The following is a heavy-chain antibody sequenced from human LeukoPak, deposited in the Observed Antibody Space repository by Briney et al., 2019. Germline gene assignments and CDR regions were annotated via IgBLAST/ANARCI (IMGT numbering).Heavy chain of an antibody. CDR3: ARDRGRDGYNL. J-gene: IGHJ4*02. CDR1: GYTFTSYA. Sequence: GASVKVSCKASGYTFTSYAISWVRQAPGQGLEWMGRIIPIFGTANYAQKFQGRVTITTDESTSTAYMELSSLRSEDTAVYYCARDRGRDGYNLWGQGTLVTVSS. D-gene: IGHD5-24*01. CDR2: IIPIFGTA. V-gene: IGHV1-69*05.